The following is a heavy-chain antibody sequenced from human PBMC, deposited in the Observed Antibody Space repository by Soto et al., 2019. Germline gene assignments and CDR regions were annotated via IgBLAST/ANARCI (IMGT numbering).Heavy chain of an antibody. D-gene: IGHD2-2*01. Sequence: ASVKVSCKASGYTFTSYGISWVREGPGQGLEWLGWISAYNGNTNYAQKLQGRVTMTTDTSTSTAYMELRSLRSDDTAVYYCARDELCSSTSCYAVYYYYGMDVWGQGTTVTVSS. J-gene: IGHJ6*02. CDR1: GYTFTSYG. V-gene: IGHV1-18*01. CDR2: ISAYNGNT. CDR3: ARDELCSSTSCYAVYYYYGMDV.